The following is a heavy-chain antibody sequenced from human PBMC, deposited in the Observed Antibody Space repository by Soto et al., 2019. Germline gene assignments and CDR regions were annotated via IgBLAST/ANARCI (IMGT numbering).Heavy chain of an antibody. J-gene: IGHJ6*02. Sequence: QLQLQESGSGLVKPSQTLSLTCAVSGGSISSGGYSWSWIRQPPGKGLEWIGYIYHSGSTCYNPSLKSRVTISVDRSKNQFSLKLSSVTAADTAVYYCARAERDYYYGMDVWGQGTTVTVSS. CDR2: IYHSGST. V-gene: IGHV4-30-2*01. D-gene: IGHD1-1*01. CDR1: GGSISSGGYS. CDR3: ARAERDYYYGMDV.